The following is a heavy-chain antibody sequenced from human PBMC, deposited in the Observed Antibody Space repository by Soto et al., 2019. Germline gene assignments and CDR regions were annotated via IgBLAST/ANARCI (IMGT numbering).Heavy chain of an antibody. CDR1: GYTFTSYG. J-gene: IGHJ4*02. V-gene: IGHV1-18*01. D-gene: IGHD2-21*01. Sequence: GASVKVSCKASGYTFTSYGISWVRQAPGQGLEWMGWISAYNGNTNYAQKLQGRVTMTTDTSTSTAYMELRSLRSDDTAVYYCARGRPYCGGDCYFSDYWGQGTLVTVSS. CDR3: ARGRPYCGGDCYFSDY. CDR2: ISAYNGNT.